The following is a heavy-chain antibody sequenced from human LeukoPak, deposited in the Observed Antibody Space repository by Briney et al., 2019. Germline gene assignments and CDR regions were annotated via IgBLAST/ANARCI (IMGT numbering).Heavy chain of an antibody. CDR2: IYYSGST. V-gene: IGHV4-59*02. J-gene: IGHJ5*02. Sequence: SETLSLTCTVSGSSVSSYYWSWIRQPPGNGLEWIGYIYYSGSTNYNPSLKGRVTISVDTSKNHFSLKLSSVTAADTAVYYCARGDGDYGWFDPWGQGTLVTVSS. D-gene: IGHD4-17*01. CDR1: GSSVSSYY. CDR3: ARGDGDYGWFDP.